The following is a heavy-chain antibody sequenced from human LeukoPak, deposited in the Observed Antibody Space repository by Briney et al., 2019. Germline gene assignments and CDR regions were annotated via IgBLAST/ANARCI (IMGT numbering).Heavy chain of an antibody. CDR3: ARTLSRWDPFDY. D-gene: IGHD1-26*01. J-gene: IGHJ4*02. CDR1: GGSISSYY. CDR2: IYISGSS. Sequence: SETLSLTCTVSGGSISSYYWSWIRQPAGKGLEWIGRIYISGSSNYNPSLKSRVTMSVDKSKNQFSLKLSSVTAAATAVYCCARTLSRWDPFDYWGQGTLVTVSS. V-gene: IGHV4-4*07.